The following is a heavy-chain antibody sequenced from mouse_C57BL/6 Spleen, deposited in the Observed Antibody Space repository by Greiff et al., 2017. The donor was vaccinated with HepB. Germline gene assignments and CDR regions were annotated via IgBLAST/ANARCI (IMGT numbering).Heavy chain of an antibody. V-gene: IGHV1-53*01. CDR2: INPSNGGT. D-gene: IGHD2-4*01. CDR1: GYTFTSYW. CDR3: AKKGDYHWYFDV. Sequence: QVQLLQPGTVLVKPGASVKLSCKASGYTFTSYWMHWVKQRPGQGLEWIGNINPSNGGTNYNEKFKSKATLPVDKSSSTAYMQLSSLTSEDSAVSYCAKKGDYHWYFDVGGTGTTVTVSS. J-gene: IGHJ1*03.